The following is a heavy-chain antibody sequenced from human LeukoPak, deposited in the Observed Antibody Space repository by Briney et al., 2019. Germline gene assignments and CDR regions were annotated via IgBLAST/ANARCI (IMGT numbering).Heavy chain of an antibody. Sequence: GGSLRLSCAASGFAFGSYWMSWVRQAPGKGLEWVANIKQDGSEQHYVDSVKGRFTVSRDNAKNPLFLQMNSLRVEDTALYHCASEGWGSSGLLDSDYWGQGIPVTVSS. V-gene: IGHV3-7*01. D-gene: IGHD6-6*01. CDR2: IKQDGSEQ. CDR3: ASEGWGSSGLLDSDY. J-gene: IGHJ4*02. CDR1: GFAFGSYW.